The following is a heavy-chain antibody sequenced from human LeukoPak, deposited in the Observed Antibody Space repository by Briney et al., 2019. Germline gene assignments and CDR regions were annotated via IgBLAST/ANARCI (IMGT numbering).Heavy chain of an antibody. CDR1: GYSFTSYW. V-gene: IGHV5-51*01. CDR3: ARDTSYSGSPYAFDI. Sequence: GESLKISCKGSGYSFTSYWIGWVRQMPGKGLEWMGIIYPGDSDTRYSPSFQGQVTISADKSISTAYLQWSSLKASDTAMYYCARDTSYSGSPYAFDIWGQGTMVTVSS. CDR2: IYPGDSDT. J-gene: IGHJ3*02. D-gene: IGHD1-26*01.